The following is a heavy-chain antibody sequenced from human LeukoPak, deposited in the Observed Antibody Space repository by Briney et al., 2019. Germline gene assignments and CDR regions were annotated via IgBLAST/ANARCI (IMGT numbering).Heavy chain of an antibody. D-gene: IGHD3-22*01. J-gene: IGHJ1*01. CDR1: GFTFDDYA. CDR3: AKSFSTMIVAEEYFQH. CDR2: ISGDGGST. V-gene: IGHV3-43*02. Sequence: GGSLRLSCAASGFTFDDYAMHWVRQAPGKGLEWVSLISGDGGSTYYADSVKGRFTISRDNSENSLYLQMNSLRTEDTALYYCAKSFSTMIVAEEYFQHWGQGTLVTVSS.